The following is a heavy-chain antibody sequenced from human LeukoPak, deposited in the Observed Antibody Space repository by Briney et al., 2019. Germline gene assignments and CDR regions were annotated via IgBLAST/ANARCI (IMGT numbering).Heavy chain of an antibody. CDR1: GASFTSAY. J-gene: IGHJ5*02. D-gene: IGHD2-15*01. Sequence: PSETLSLTCAINGASFTSAYWNWIRQPPGKGLEWIGEINHAGTTRYNPSLKSRVTISVDMSKNQFSLNLTSVTAADTAVYYCAGVLGTPGPWGPGTLVTVSS. CDR2: INHAGTT. CDR3: AGVLGTPGP. V-gene: IGHV4-34*01.